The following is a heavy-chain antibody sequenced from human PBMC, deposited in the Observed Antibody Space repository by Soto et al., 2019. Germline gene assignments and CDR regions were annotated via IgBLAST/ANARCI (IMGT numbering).Heavy chain of an antibody. D-gene: IGHD2-15*01. Sequence: SETLSLTCTVSGDSISSYYWSWIRQPPGKGLEWIGYIYYSGSTNYNPSLKSRVTISVDTSKNQFSLKLSSVTAADTAVYYCARDRGCGGSCYRNWFDPWGQGTLVTVSS. J-gene: IGHJ5*02. CDR3: ARDRGCGGSCYRNWFDP. CDR1: GDSISSYY. CDR2: IYYSGST. V-gene: IGHV4-59*01.